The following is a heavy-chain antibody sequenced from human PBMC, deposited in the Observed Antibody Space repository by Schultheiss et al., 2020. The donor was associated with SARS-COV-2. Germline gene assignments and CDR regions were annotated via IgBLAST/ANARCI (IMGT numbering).Heavy chain of an antibody. D-gene: IGHD3-22*01. CDR1: GGSFSGYY. V-gene: IGHV4-34*09. J-gene: IGHJ4*02. Sequence: SETLSLTCAVYGGSFSGYYWSWIRQPPGKGLEWIGYIYYSGSTYYNPSLKSRVTISVDTSKNQFSLKLSSVTAADTAVYYCATDYYYDSSGYYLAGYWGQGTLVTVSS. CDR3: ATDYYYDSSGYYLAGY. CDR2: IYYSGST.